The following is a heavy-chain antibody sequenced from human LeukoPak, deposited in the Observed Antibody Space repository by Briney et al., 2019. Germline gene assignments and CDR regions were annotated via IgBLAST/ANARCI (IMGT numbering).Heavy chain of an antibody. V-gene: IGHV4-61*02. J-gene: IGHJ6*03. CDR2: IYTSGST. D-gene: IGHD6-19*01. Sequence: SETLSLTYTVSGGSISSGSYYWSWIRQPAGKGLEWIGRIYTSGSTNYNPSLKSRVTISVDTSKNQFSLKLSSVTAADTAVYYCARDPVAGTFHYYYYYMDVWGKGTTVTISS. CDR3: ARDPVAGTFHYYYYYMDV. CDR1: GGSISSGSYY.